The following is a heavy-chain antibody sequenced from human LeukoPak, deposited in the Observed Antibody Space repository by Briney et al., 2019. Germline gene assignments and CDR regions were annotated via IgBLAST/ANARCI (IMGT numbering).Heavy chain of an antibody. J-gene: IGHJ4*02. Sequence: ASVKLSCKASGYSFTSYGISWVRQAPGQGLEWMGWISAYNGNTNYAQKLLGRVTMTTDTSTSTAYMELRSLRSDATAVYYCVRVYESPIVAKVGGYFDYWGQGTLVSVSS. CDR3: VRVYESPIVAKVGGYFDY. CDR1: GYSFTSYG. CDR2: ISAYNGNT. V-gene: IGHV1-18*01. D-gene: IGHD5-12*01.